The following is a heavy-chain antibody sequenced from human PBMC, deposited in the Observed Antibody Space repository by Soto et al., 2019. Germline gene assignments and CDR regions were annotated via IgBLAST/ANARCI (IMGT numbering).Heavy chain of an antibody. V-gene: IGHV1-2*02. CDR2: INPATGAA. CDR1: GYPVTAYY. D-gene: IGHD3-3*01. CDR3: ARGGGVGVAGSAAFDM. Sequence: QLHLVQSGAVVKKPGASVTVSCSASGYPVTAYYMHWVRQAPGRGLEWMGGINPATGAAKYTQTFQGGVTMTRDMSTSTVFMELSGLTSEDTAVFYCARGGGVGVAGSAAFDMWGQGTLVTVSS. J-gene: IGHJ3*02.